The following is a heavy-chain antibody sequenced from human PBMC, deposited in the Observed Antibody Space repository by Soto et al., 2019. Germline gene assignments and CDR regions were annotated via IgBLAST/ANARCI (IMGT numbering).Heavy chain of an antibody. CDR1: GFTFTSSA. CDR2: IVVGSGNT. D-gene: IGHD2-15*01. V-gene: IGHV1-58*01. J-gene: IGHJ4*02. CDR3: AADRGRSGGILY. Sequence: QMQLVQSGPEVKKPGTSVKVSCKASGFTFTSSAVQWVRQARGQRREWIGWIVVGSGNTNYAQKFQERVTITRDMSTSTAYMELSSLRSEDTAVYYCAADRGRSGGILYWGQGTLVTVSS.